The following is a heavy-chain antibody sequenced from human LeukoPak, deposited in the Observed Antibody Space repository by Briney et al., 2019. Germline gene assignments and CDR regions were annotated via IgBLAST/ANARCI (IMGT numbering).Heavy chain of an antibody. J-gene: IGHJ4*02. CDR3: AREGDSNTYYYFDY. Sequence: ASVKVSCKASGYTFTSYGISWVRQAPGQGLEWMGWISTYSSNTNYAQKLQGRVTMTTDTSTSTAYMELRSLRSDDTAIYYCAREGDSNTYYYFDYWGQGSLVSVSS. V-gene: IGHV1-18*01. D-gene: IGHD6-13*01. CDR1: GYTFTSYG. CDR2: ISTYSSNT.